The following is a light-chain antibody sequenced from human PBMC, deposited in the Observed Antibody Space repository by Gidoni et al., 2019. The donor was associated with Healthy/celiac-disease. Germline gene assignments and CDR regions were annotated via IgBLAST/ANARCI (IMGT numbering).Light chain of an antibody. J-gene: IGKJ4*01. CDR1: QDISNY. CDR2: DAS. Sequence: DIQMTQSPSSLSASVGDRVTITCQASQDISNYLNWYQQKPGKAPKLLIYDASNLEPGVPSRFSGSGSGTDFTFTISSLQPEDIATYYCQQYDNRLTFGGXTKVEIK. V-gene: IGKV1-33*01. CDR3: QQYDNRLT.